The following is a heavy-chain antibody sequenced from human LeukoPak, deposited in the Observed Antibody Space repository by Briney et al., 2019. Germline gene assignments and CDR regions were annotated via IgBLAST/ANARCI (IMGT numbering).Heavy chain of an antibody. CDR1: GGSFSGYY. V-gene: IGHV4-34*01. Sequence: SETLSLTCAVYGGSFSGYYWSWIRQPPGKELEWIGEINHSGSTNYNPSLKSRVTISVDTSKNQFSLKLSSVTAADTALYYFARRRPRRGEPQDYMDGLGKGTTVNNSS. CDR3: ARRRPRRGEPQDYMDG. J-gene: IGHJ6*03. D-gene: IGHD1-14*01. CDR2: INHSGST.